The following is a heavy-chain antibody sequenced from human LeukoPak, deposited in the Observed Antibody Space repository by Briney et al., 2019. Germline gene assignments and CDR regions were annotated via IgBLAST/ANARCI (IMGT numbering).Heavy chain of an antibody. V-gene: IGHV3-23*01. CDR2: IRDSGITT. CDR3: AKRGVVIRVILVGFHKEAYYFDS. CDR1: GITLSNYG. J-gene: IGHJ4*02. D-gene: IGHD3-22*01. Sequence: GGSLRLSCAVSGITLSNYGMSWVRQAPGKGLEWVAGIRDSGITTNYADSVKGWFTISRDNPKNTLYLQMNSLRAEDTAVYFCAKRGVVIRVILVGFHKEAYYFDSWGQGALVTVSS.